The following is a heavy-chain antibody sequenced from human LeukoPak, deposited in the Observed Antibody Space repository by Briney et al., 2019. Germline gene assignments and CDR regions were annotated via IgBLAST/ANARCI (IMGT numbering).Heavy chain of an antibody. J-gene: IGHJ4*02. D-gene: IGHD3-22*01. CDR1: GFTFSSYA. Sequence: GGSLRLPCAASGFTFSSYAMSWVRQAPGKGLEWVSAISGSGGSTYYADSVKGRFTISRDNSKNTLYLQMNSLRAEDTAVYYCAKGNSSGYSYYFDYWGQGTLVTVSS. CDR3: AKGNSSGYSYYFDY. CDR2: ISGSGGST. V-gene: IGHV3-23*01.